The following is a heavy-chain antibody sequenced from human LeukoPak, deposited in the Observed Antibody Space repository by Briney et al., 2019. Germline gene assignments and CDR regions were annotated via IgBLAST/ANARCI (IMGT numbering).Heavy chain of an antibody. D-gene: IGHD3-3*01. CDR1: GFTFSSYA. CDR3: AETYYDFWSPNAFDI. V-gene: IGHV3-23*01. J-gene: IGHJ3*02. Sequence: GGSLRLSCAASGFTFSSYAMSWVRQAPGKGLEWVSAISGGGGSTYYADSVKGRFTISRDNSKNTLYLQMNSLRAEDTAVYYCAETYYDFWSPNAFDIWGQGTMVTVSS. CDR2: ISGGGGST.